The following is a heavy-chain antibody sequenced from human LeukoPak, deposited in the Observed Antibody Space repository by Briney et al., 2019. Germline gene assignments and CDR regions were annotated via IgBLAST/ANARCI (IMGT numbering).Heavy chain of an antibody. Sequence: ASVKVSCKASGYTFNYYMHWVRQAPGQGLEWMGWINPSSGATNYAQKFQGRVTITADKSTSTAYMELSSLRSEDTAVYYCARSHQWSGWYTLDYWGQGTLVTVSS. CDR2: INPSSGAT. D-gene: IGHD6-19*01. CDR3: ARSHQWSGWYTLDY. CDR1: GYTFNYY. V-gene: IGHV1-2*02. J-gene: IGHJ4*02.